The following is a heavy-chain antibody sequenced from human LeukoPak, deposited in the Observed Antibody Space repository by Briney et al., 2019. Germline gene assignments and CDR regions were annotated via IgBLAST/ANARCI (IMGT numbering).Heavy chain of an antibody. Sequence: ASVKVSCKASGYTFTGYYMHWVRQAPGQGLEWMGWINPNSGGTNYAQKFQGRVTMTRDTSISTAYMELSRLRSDGTAVYYCARNQPYYDDAFDIWGQGTMVTVSS. D-gene: IGHD3-22*01. CDR2: INPNSGGT. J-gene: IGHJ3*02. CDR1: GYTFTGYY. V-gene: IGHV1-2*02. CDR3: ARNQPYYDDAFDI.